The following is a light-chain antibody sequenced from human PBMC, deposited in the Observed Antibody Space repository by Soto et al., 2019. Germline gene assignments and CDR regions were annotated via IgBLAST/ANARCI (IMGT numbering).Light chain of an antibody. CDR1: QSVASN. J-gene: IGKJ4*02. CDR3: HHYNNCPHS. V-gene: IGKV3-15*01. CDR2: GSS. Sequence: DIVMTQSPATLSVSPGERATLSCRASQSVASNLAWYQQRPGQGPRLLISGSSTRATGVPVRFNGSGSGTEFTLTISSLQSEDFAVYYCHHYNNCPHSCGGGTNMEIK.